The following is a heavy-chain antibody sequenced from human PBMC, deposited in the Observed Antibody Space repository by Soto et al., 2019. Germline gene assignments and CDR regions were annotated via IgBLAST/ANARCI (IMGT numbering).Heavy chain of an antibody. CDR1: GGSIDSYY. Sequence: PSQTLSLTCTLSGGSIDSYYWRWIRQPPGKGLEWIGYIYYSGSTNYNPSLKSRVTISVDTSKNQFSLKLSSVTAADTAVYYCARAWGYYFDYWGQGNLVTVS. CDR3: ARAWGYYFDY. V-gene: IGHV4-59*01. CDR2: IYYSGST. D-gene: IGHD7-27*01. J-gene: IGHJ4*02.